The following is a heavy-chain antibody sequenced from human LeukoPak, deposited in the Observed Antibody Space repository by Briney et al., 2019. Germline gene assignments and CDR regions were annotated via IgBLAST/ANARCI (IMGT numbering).Heavy chain of an antibody. J-gene: IGHJ6*02. CDR2: IRSKANSYAT. D-gene: IGHD1-1*01. CDR1: GFTFSGSA. CDR3: TRLQLGSDV. Sequence: GGSLRLSCAASGFTFSGSAMHWVRQASGKGLEWVGRIRSKANSYATAYAASVKGRFTISRDDSKNTAYLQMNSLKTEDTAVYYCTRLQLGSDVWGQGTTVTVSS. V-gene: IGHV3-73*01.